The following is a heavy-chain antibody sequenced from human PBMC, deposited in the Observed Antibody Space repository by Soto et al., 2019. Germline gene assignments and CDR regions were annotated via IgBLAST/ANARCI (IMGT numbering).Heavy chain of an antibody. CDR3: ARYYCSSDTCYYFDY. Sequence: SETLSLTCTVSGGSISSNYWSWIRQTPGKGLEWIGYIYDTRSTNYNPSLKSRVSFSVDTSKNQFSLKLSSVTAADTAVYYCARYYCSSDTCYYFDYWGQGTLVTVSS. V-gene: IGHV4-59*01. J-gene: IGHJ4*02. CDR2: IYDTRST. D-gene: IGHD2-2*01. CDR1: GGSISSNY.